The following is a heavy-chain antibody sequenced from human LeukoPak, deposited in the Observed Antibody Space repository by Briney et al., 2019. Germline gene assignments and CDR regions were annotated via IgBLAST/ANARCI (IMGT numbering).Heavy chain of an antibody. Sequence: SETLSLTCVVSGGSIITNDYWWGWIRQPPGKGLEWIGTIDHAGTTFYNVSLKSRVTISVDTPNNQFSLRLNSVGAADTAVYYCARGKYYYGSGSYHPGLPADYWGQGTLVTVSS. CDR2: IDHAGTT. J-gene: IGHJ4*02. V-gene: IGHV4-39*01. CDR1: GGSIITNDYW. CDR3: ARGKYYYGSGSYHPGLPADY. D-gene: IGHD3-10*01.